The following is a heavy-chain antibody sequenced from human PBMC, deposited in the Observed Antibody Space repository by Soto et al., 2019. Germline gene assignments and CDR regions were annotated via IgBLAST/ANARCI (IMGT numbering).Heavy chain of an antibody. V-gene: IGHV3-23*01. Sequence: EVQLLESGGGLVQPGGSLRLSCAASGFTFGIYAMSWVRQAPGKGLEWVSSISGSVGSIYYAHSVKGRFTIARDKTKNTLDVQMNSLRAEDTAVYHWARVAPEYSSTPRRFDFWGQGTLVTVSS. CDR2: ISGSVGSI. D-gene: IGHD6-13*01. J-gene: IGHJ4*02. CDR3: ARVAPEYSSTPRRFDF. CDR1: GFTFGIYA.